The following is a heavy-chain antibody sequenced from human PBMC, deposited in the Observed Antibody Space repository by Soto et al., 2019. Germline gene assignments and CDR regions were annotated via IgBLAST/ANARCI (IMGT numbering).Heavy chain of an antibody. J-gene: IGHJ3*02. D-gene: IGHD3-10*01. CDR3: ARDLRAFGELSRSAFDI. CDR2: ITLYNGNT. Sequence: GASVKVSCKASGYTFTYCSLHWLQQAPGQGLERMRWITLYNGNTNYAKKFQGRVTITRDMSLRTAYIELSSLRSEDSAVYYCARDLRAFGELSRSAFDIWGQGTMVTVSS. CDR1: GYTFTYCS. V-gene: IGHV1-45*02.